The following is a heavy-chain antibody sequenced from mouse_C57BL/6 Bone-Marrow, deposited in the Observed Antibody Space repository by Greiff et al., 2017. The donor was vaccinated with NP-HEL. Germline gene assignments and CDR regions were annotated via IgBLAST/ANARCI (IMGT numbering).Heavy chain of an antibody. CDR2: IDPSDSYT. J-gene: IGHJ2*01. V-gene: IGHV1-69*01. D-gene: IGHD3-3*01. CDR1: GYTFTSYW. CDR3: AREGTYVYFDY. Sequence: QVQLKQPGAELVMPGASVKLSCKASGYTFTSYWMHWVKQRPGQGLEWIGEIDPSDSYTNYNQKFKGKSTLTVDKSSSTAYMQLSSPTSEDSAVYYCAREGTYVYFDYWGQGTTLTVSS.